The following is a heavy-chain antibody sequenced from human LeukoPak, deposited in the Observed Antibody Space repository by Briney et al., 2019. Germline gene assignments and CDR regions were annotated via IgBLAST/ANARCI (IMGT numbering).Heavy chain of an antibody. CDR3: ARGSSFDGYCSAGACDAGYYDS. CDR2: INHRGSS. D-gene: IGHD2-15*01. V-gene: IGHV4-34*01. CDR1: GESFSAYF. J-gene: IGHJ4*02. Sequence: SETLSLTCAVYGESFSAYFWSWIRQAPGKPLEYIGEINHRGSSHYNPSLKTRVTLSVDTSKNQLSLKLTSVTAADTAVYFCARGSSFDGYCSAGACDAGYYDSWGQGTPVTVSS.